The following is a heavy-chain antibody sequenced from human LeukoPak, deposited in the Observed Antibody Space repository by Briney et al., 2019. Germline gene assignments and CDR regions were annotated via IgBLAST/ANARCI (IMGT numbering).Heavy chain of an antibody. CDR2: ISYDGSNK. V-gene: IGHV3-30*03. Sequence: GGSLRLSCAASGFTFSSYWMSWVRQAPGKGLEWVAVISYDGSNKYYADSVKGRFTISRDNSKNTLYLQMNSLRAEDTAVYYCARDSRYCSGGSCYSGLVQHNYYFDYWGQGTLVTVSS. D-gene: IGHD2-15*01. CDR3: ARDSRYCSGGSCYSGLVQHNYYFDY. CDR1: GFTFSSYW. J-gene: IGHJ4*02.